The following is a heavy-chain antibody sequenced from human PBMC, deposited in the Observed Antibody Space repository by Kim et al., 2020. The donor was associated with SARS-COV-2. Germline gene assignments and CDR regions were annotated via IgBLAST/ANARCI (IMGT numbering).Heavy chain of an antibody. CDR2: GSGGTT. CDR3: ADPPNF. Sequence: GSGGTTFDADSAGGRFTISRDNSVNTVSLQMNSLRVDDTAVYYCADPPNFWGQGTLVTVSS. J-gene: IGHJ4*02. V-gene: IGHV3-23*01.